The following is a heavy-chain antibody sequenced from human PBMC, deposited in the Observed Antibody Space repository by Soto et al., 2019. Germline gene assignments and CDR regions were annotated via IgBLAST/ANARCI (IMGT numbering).Heavy chain of an antibody. CDR1: GYSFTSYW. D-gene: IGHD2-2*01. J-gene: IGHJ6*02. CDR2: IYPGDSDT. Sequence: GESLKISCKGSGYSFTSYWIGWVRQMPGKGLEWMGIIYPGDSDTRYSPSFQGQVTISADKSISTAYLQWSSLKASDTAMYYCARHYCSSTSCYYGMDVWGQGTTVTVSS. V-gene: IGHV5-51*01. CDR3: ARHYCSSTSCYYGMDV.